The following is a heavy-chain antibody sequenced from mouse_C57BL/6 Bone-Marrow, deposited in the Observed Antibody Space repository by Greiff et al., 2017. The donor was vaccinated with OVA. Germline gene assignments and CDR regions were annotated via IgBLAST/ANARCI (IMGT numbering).Heavy chain of an antibody. J-gene: IGHJ2*01. D-gene: IGHD2-3*01. CDR1: GFNIKDYY. V-gene: IGHV14-2*01. Sequence: VQLKQSGAELVKPGASVKLSCTASGFNIKDYYMHWVKQRTEQGLEWIGRIDPDDGDTKYAPKFQGKATITADTSSNTAYLQLSSLTSEDTAVYYCARDGYYVDYWGQGTTITVSS. CDR3: ARDGYYVDY. CDR2: IDPDDGDT.